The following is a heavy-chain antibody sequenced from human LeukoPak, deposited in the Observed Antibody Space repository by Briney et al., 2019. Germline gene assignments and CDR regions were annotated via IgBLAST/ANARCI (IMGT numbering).Heavy chain of an antibody. CDR1: GYSFTSYW. V-gene: IGHV5-51*01. CDR2: NYPGDSDT. D-gene: IGHD3-10*01. Sequence: GESLKISCKGSGYSFTSYWIGWGRQMPGKGLEGMGINYPGDSDTRYSPSFQGQVTISADESISTAYLQWSSLKASDTAMYYCARPYGSGSYLYYFDYWGQGTLVTVSS. J-gene: IGHJ4*02. CDR3: ARPYGSGSYLYYFDY.